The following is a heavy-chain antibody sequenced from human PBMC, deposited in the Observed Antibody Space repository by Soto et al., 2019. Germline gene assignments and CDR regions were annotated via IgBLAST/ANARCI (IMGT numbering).Heavy chain of an antibody. V-gene: IGHV3-73*01. CDR2: IRSKANSYAT. J-gene: IGHJ4*02. D-gene: IGHD4-17*01. Sequence: EVQLVESGGGLVQPGGSLKLSCAASGFTFSGSAMHWVRQASGKGLEWVGRIRSKANSYATAYAASVKGRFTISRDDSKNTAYLQMNSLKTEETAVYYCTRHNYGDKEDYWGQGTLVTVSS. CDR3: TRHNYGDKEDY. CDR1: GFTFSGSA.